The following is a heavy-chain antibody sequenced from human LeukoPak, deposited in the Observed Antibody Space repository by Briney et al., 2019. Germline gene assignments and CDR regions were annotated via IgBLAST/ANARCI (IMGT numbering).Heavy chain of an antibody. J-gene: IGHJ4*02. CDR2: INAGNGNT. CDR3: ARNYYDSSGYTPIDY. V-gene: IGHV1-3*01. Sequence: ASVKVSCKASGYTFTSYAMHWVRQAPGQRLEWMGWINAGNGNTKYSQKFQGRVTITRDTSASTAYMELSSLRSEDTAVYYCARNYYDSSGYTPIDYWGQGTLVTVSS. D-gene: IGHD3-22*01. CDR1: GYTFTSYA.